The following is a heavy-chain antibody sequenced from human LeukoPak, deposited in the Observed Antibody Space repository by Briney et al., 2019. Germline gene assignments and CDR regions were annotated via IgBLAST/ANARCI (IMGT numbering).Heavy chain of an antibody. J-gene: IGHJ4*02. CDR1: GGSFSDYY. CDR3: VRGILAVEYATFDY. V-gene: IGHV4-34*01. CDR2: VIHTGRT. D-gene: IGHD6-19*01. Sequence: SETLSLTCAVYGGSFSDYYWTWLRQSPGKGLEWIGEVIHTGRTNYNPSLKSRVAISVDTSNNHFPLKLTSVTAADTAVYYCVRGILAVEYATFDYWGQGTLVTVSS.